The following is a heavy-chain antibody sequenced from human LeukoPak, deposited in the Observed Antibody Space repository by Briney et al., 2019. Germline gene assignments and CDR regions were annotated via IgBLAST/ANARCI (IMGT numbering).Heavy chain of an antibody. D-gene: IGHD2-15*01. CDR2: IRYDGSNK. CDR1: GFTFSSYG. CDR3: AKTSFDCRGGTCYFFDY. J-gene: IGHJ4*02. V-gene: IGHV3-30*02. Sequence: GGSLRLSCAASGFTFSSYGMHWVRQAPGKGLEWVAFIRYDGSNKYYADSVKGRFSISRDNSKNTLYLQMNSLRAEDTAVYYCAKTSFDCRGGTCYFFDYWGQGTLVTVSS.